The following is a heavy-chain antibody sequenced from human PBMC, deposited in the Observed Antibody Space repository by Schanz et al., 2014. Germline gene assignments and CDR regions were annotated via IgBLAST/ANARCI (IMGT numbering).Heavy chain of an antibody. Sequence: QVQLVQSGAEVKKPGASVKVSCKASGYTFTSYGISWVRQAPGQGLEWMGWISVYNHNKEYDQKFQGRVTMTTDTSTSTADMALTGRRSDDTAVYYCARDRRFFDRDDLYYFDSWGQGTLVTVSS. J-gene: IGHJ4*02. V-gene: IGHV1-18*01. CDR1: GYTFTSYG. D-gene: IGHD3-3*01. CDR2: ISVYNHNK. CDR3: ARDRRFFDRDDLYYFDS.